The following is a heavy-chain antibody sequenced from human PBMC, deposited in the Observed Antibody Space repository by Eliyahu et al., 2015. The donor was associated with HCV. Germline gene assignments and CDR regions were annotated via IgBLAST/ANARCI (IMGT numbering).Heavy chain of an antibody. CDR3: ARRVIGIAARRFGSYFDY. V-gene: IGHV4-34*01. J-gene: IGHJ4*02. D-gene: IGHD6-6*01. CDR2: INHSGST. CDR1: GGSXSGYY. Sequence: QVQXQQWGAGLLKPSETLSLTCAVYGGSXSGYYWGWXRQPPGKGLEWIGEINHSGSTNYNPSLKSRVTISVDTSKNQFSLKLSSVTAADTAVYYCARRVIGIAARRFGSYFDYWGQGTLVTVSS.